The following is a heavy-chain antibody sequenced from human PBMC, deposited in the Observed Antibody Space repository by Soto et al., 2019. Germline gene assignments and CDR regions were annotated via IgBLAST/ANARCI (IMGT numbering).Heavy chain of an antibody. Sequence: SETLSLTCSVSGATLNSGNYYWSWIRQVPGKGLEWIGHIYVTGAVDYNPSLRDRITISQDTSERQFSLNLRLVTAADTAVYYCARLRIATNNYKWFDPWGQGTLVTVSS. D-gene: IGHD2-21*01. CDR1: GATLNSGNYY. J-gene: IGHJ5*02. CDR2: IYVTGAV. CDR3: ARLRIATNNYKWFDP. V-gene: IGHV4-31*03.